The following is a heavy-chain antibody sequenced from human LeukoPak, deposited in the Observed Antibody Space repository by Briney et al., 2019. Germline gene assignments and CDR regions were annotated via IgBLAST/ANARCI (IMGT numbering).Heavy chain of an antibody. CDR2: INPNSGGT. V-gene: IGHV1-2*02. J-gene: IGHJ6*03. D-gene: IGHD3-10*01. CDR3: ATGVGGYSGSGTYYYYMDV. CDR1: GYTFTGYY. Sequence: ASVKVSCKASGYTFTGYYMHWVRQAPGQGLEWMGWINPNSGGTNYAQKFQGRVTMTEDTSTDIAYMELSSLRSEDTAVYYCATGVGGYSGSGTYYYYMDVWGKGTTVTVSS.